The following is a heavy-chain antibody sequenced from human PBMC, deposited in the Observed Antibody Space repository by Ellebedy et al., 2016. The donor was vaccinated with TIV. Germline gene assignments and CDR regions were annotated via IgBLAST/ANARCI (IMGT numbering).Heavy chain of an antibody. V-gene: IGHV5-51*01. D-gene: IGHD3-16*02. Sequence: PGGSLRLSCKGSGYSFTSYGIGWVRQMPGKDLEWMGIIFPGDSDTRYSPSFQGQVTISADKSISTAYLQWSSLKASDTAMYYCARCPLITFGGVIVLDAFDIWGQGTMVTVSS. J-gene: IGHJ3*02. CDR1: GYSFTSYG. CDR2: IFPGDSDT. CDR3: ARCPLITFGGVIVLDAFDI.